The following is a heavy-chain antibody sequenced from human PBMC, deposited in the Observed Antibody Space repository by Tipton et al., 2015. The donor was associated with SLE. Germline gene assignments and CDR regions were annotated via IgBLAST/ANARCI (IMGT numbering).Heavy chain of an antibody. CDR2: IYYSGST. J-gene: IGHJ3*02. CDR1: GGSISSHY. V-gene: IGHV4-59*11. Sequence: GLVKPSETLSLTCTVSGGSISSHYWSWIRQPPGKGLEWIGYIYYSGSTNYNPSLKSRVTISVDTSKNQFSLKLSSVTAADTAVYYCARDADLRPRRGAFDIWGQGTMVTVSS. D-gene: IGHD1-1*01. CDR3: ARDADLRPRRGAFDI.